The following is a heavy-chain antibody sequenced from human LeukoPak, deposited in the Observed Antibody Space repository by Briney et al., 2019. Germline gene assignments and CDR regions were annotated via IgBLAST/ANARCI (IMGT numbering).Heavy chain of an antibody. D-gene: IGHD1-26*01. Sequence: GGSLRLSCAASGFTFSSYAMTWIRQAPGKGLEWVPSISGSGGSTYYADSVKGRFTISRDNSRNMLFLQMNSLRADDTAVYYCAKDLVVGALDYWGQGTLVTVSS. CDR1: GFTFSSYA. CDR3: AKDLVVGALDY. J-gene: IGHJ4*02. V-gene: IGHV3-23*01. CDR2: ISGSGGST.